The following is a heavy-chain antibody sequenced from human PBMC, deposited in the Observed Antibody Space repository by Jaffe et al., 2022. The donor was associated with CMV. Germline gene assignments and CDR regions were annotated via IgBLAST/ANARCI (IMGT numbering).Heavy chain of an antibody. D-gene: IGHD4-17*01. CDR1: GDSISSGRYF. CDR2: IYYSGST. Sequence: QVQLQESGPGLVKPSQTLSLTCTVSGDSISSGRYFWNWIRQHPGKGLEWIGYIYYSGSTYYNPSLKSRVTISLDTSKNQFSLKLSSVTAADTAVYYCARAQRATTVTNPGAFDIWGQGTLVTVSS. J-gene: IGHJ3*02. V-gene: IGHV4-31*03. CDR3: ARAQRATTVTNPGAFDI.